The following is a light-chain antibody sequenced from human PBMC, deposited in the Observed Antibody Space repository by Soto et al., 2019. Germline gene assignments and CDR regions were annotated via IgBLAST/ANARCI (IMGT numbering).Light chain of an antibody. V-gene: IGLV2-14*03. CDR1: SSDVGGYNY. CDR3: SSYTSSSTVV. CDR2: DVS. Sequence: QSALTQPASVSGSPGQSITISCTGSSSDVGGYNYVSWYQHHPGKAPKLMIYDVSNRPSGVSNRFSGSNSGNTASLTISGVRAEDEADYYCSSYTSSSTVVFGGGTKLTVL. J-gene: IGLJ2*01.